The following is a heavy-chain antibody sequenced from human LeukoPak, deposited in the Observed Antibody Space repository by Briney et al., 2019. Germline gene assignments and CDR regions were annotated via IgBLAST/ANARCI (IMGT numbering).Heavy chain of an antibody. J-gene: IGHJ4*02. V-gene: IGHV1-69*01. CDR2: IIPFFGTA. CDR3: ARIAVAGTGDY. D-gene: IGHD6-19*01. Sequence: MGWIIPFFGTANYAQKFQGRVTITAYESTSTAYMELSSLRSEDTAVYYCARIAVAGTGDYWGQGTLVTVSS.